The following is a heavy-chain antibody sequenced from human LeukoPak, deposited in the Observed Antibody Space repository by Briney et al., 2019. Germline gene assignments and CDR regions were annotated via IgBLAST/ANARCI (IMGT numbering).Heavy chain of an antibody. CDR2: ISSSSSTI. CDR1: GFTFSSYS. D-gene: IGHD6-19*01. V-gene: IGHV3-48*02. CDR3: ARDCGGSGWIDAFDI. Sequence: GSLRLSCAASGFTFSSYSMNWVRQAPGKGLEWVSYISSSSSTIYYADSVKGRFTISRDNAKNSLYLQMNSLRDEDTAVYYCARDCGGSGWIDAFDIWGQGTMVTVSS. J-gene: IGHJ3*02.